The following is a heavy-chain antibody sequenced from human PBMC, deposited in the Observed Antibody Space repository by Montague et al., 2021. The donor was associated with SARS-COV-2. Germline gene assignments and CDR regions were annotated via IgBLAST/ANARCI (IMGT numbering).Heavy chain of an antibody. D-gene: IGHD2-2*01. V-gene: IGHV4-59*08. CDR2: IYYSGST. CDR1: GVSISSYY. Sequence: SETLSLTCTVSGVSISSYYWTWIRQPPGKGLEWIGFIYYSGSTNYNPSLKSRVTISVDTSKNQFSLKLSSVTAADTAVYYCAKQALTRYCTSATCFGAAFDIWGQGTMVTVPS. J-gene: IGHJ3*02. CDR3: AKQALTRYCTSATCFGAAFDI.